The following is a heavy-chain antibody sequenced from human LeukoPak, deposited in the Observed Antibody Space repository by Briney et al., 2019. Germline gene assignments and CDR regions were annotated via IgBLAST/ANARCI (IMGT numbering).Heavy chain of an antibody. CDR2: ISGSGGST. J-gene: IGHJ4*02. V-gene: IGHV3-23*01. D-gene: IGHD2-15*01. Sequence: GGSLRLSCAASGFTFSSYAMSWVRQAPGKGLEWVSAISGSGGSTYYADSVKGRFTISRDNSKNTLYLQMNSLRAEDTAVYYCTRGVYCSGDSCSLDYWGQGTLVTVSS. CDR1: GFTFSSYA. CDR3: TRGVYCSGDSCSLDY.